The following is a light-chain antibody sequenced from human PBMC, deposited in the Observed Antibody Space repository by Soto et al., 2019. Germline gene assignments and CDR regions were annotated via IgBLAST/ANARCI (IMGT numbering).Light chain of an antibody. Sequence: DIVMTQSSLSLPVTPGEPASISCRSSQSLLHSNGYNYLDWYLQKPGQPPRLLIYVGSNRASGVPDRFSGSGSGTDFTLKISRVEAEDVGVYYCMQALQTPPWTFGQGTKVEIK. CDR3: MQALQTPPWT. J-gene: IGKJ1*01. CDR1: QSLLHSNGYNY. V-gene: IGKV2-28*01. CDR2: VGS.